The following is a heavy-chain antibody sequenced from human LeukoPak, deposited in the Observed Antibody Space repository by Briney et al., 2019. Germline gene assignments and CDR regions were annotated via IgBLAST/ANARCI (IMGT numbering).Heavy chain of an antibody. D-gene: IGHD2-8*01. J-gene: IGHJ6*02. V-gene: IGHV1-18*01. Sequence: PWASVKVSCKASGGTFSSYAISWVRQAPGQGLEWMGWISAYSGDTNYAQKFQGRATMTTDTSTSTAYMELRSLSSDDTAVYYCAMLYNYYYYGMDVWGQGTTVTVSS. CDR2: ISAYSGDT. CDR1: GGTFSSYA. CDR3: AMLYNYYYYGMDV.